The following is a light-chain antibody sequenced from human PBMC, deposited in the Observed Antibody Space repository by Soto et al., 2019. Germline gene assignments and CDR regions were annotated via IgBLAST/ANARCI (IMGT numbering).Light chain of an antibody. J-gene: IGLJ3*02. Sequence: QSVLTQPPSASGTPGQRVTISCSGSSSNIGSHYVYWYQQLPGTTPKLLIYRNDQRPSGVPNRFSGSKSGTSASLAISGLRSEDEADYYCAAWDNSLSVWMFGGGTKLTVL. V-gene: IGLV1-47*01. CDR1: SSNIGSHY. CDR3: AAWDNSLSVWM. CDR2: RND.